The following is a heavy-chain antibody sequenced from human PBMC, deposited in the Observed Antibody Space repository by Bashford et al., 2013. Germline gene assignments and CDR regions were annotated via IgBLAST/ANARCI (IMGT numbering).Heavy chain of an antibody. Sequence: WVRQAPGQRLEWMGWINAGNGNTKYSQKFQGRVTITRDTSASTAYMELSSLRSEDTAVYYCARGHLAKLDPWGQGTLVTVSS. CDR2: INAGNGNT. CDR3: ARGHLAKLDP. V-gene: IGHV1-3*01. J-gene: IGHJ5*02. D-gene: IGHD3-16*01.